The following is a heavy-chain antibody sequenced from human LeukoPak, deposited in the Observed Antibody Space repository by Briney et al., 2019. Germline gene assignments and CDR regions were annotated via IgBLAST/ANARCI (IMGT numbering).Heavy chain of an antibody. J-gene: IGHJ4*02. CDR1: GFTFSSYA. CDR3: AKSLRFLEWLPPYYFDY. CDR2: ISGSGGST. Sequence: PGGSLRLSCAASGFTFSSYAMSWVRQAPGEGLEWVSAISGSGGSTYCADSVKGRFTISRDNSNNTVYLQMNSLRAEDTAVYYCAKSLRFLEWLPPYYFDYWGQGTLVTVSS. D-gene: IGHD3-3*01. V-gene: IGHV3-23*01.